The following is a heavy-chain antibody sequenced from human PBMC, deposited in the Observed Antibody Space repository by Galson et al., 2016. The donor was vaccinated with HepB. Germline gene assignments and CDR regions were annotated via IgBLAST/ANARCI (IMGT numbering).Heavy chain of an antibody. J-gene: IGHJ6*02. V-gene: IGHV1-69*13. Sequence: SVKVSCKASGVTFRSYIITWVRQAPGQGLEWMGGIIPIFHNVKSAQKFQGRVIFTADASTSTAYMELSSLRPEDTAVYYCATKPRYCSGENCYYFGMDVWGQGTTVTVSS. CDR3: ATKPRYCSGENCYYFGMDV. CDR2: IIPIFHNV. D-gene: IGHD2-15*01. CDR1: GVTFRSYI.